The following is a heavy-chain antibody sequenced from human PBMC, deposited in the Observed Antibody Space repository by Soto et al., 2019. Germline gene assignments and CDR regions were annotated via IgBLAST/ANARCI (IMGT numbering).Heavy chain of an antibody. CDR2: IHNSGST. J-gene: IGHJ1*01. V-gene: IGHV4-38-2*01. D-gene: IGHD3-22*01. Sequence: PSETLSLTCAVSGYSISSGYYWGWIRQPPGKGLEWIGSIHNSGSTYYNASLKSRVTISVDTSKNQFSLKLSSVTAADTAVYYCVRLTYYYDGSGYAAEYFHHWGQGTLVTVSS. CDR1: GYSISSGYY. CDR3: VRLTYYYDGSGYAAEYFHH.